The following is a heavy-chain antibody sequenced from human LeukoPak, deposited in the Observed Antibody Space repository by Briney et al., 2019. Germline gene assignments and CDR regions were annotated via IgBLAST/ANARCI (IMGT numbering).Heavy chain of an antibody. CDR3: ARSRVGATGNFDY. V-gene: IGHV3-72*01. Sequence: PGGSLRLSCAASGFTFSDHYMDWVRQAPGKGLEWVGRTRNKANSYTTEYAASVKGRFTISRDDSKNSLYLQMNSLQTEDTAVYYCARSRVGATGNFDYWGQGTLVTVSS. CDR2: TRNKANSYTT. D-gene: IGHD1-26*01. CDR1: GFTFSDHY. J-gene: IGHJ4*02.